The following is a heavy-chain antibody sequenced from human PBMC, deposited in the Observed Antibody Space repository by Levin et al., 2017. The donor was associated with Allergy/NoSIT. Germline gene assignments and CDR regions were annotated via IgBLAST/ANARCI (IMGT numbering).Heavy chain of an antibody. J-gene: IGHJ4*02. Sequence: TSQTLSLTCAVYGGSVSGYYWSWIRQPPGKGLEWIGEINHSGSTNYNPSIKSRVTMSIDTSTDQFSLRLSSVTAADTAVYYCARGQRSDYYDASGFYYVFDHWGQGTLVTISS. CDR2: INHSGST. CDR1: GGSVSGYY. D-gene: IGHD3-22*01. V-gene: IGHV4-34*01. CDR3: ARGQRSDYYDASGFYYVFDH.